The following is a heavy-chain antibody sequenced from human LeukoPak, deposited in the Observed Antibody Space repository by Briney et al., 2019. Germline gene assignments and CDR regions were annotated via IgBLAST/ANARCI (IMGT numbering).Heavy chain of an antibody. CDR1: GFTFSSYG. V-gene: IGHV3-33*01. D-gene: IGHD3-16*01. CDR2: IWYDGSNI. J-gene: IGHJ4*02. Sequence: PGGSLRLSCAASGFTFSSYGMHWVRQAPGKGLEWVAVIWYDGSNIYYADSVKGRFTISRDNSKNTLYLQMNSLRAEDTAVYYCVSYLHGGHDYWGQGTLVTVSS. CDR3: VSYLHGGHDY.